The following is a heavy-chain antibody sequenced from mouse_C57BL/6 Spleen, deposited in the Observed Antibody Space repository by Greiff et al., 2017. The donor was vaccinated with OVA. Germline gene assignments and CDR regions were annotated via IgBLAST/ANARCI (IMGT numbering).Heavy chain of an antibody. CDR1: GYTFTSYW. CDR2: IDPYDSYT. D-gene: IGHD4-1*01. CDR3: ARELGAY. J-gene: IGHJ3*01. V-gene: IGHV1-50*01. Sequence: QVQLQQPGAELVKPGASVKLSCKASGYTFTSYWMQWVKQRPGQGLEWIGEIDPYDSYTNYNQKFKGKATLTVDTSSSTAYMQLSSLTSEDSAVYYCARELGAYWGQGTLVTVSA.